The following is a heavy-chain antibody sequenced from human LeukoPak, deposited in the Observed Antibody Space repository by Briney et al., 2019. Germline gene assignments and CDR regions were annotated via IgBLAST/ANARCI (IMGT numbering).Heavy chain of an antibody. CDR3: ARELGYYSSTSCSNNGFDY. V-gene: IGHV1-2*02. Sequence: ASVKLPCKASGYTFTGYYMHWVRQAPGQGLGWMGWINPNSGGTTYAKKFPARVSMTTATSISTASMERTRLRSDDTAVYYCARELGYYSSTSCSNNGFDYWGQGTLVTVSS. J-gene: IGHJ4*02. D-gene: IGHD2-2*01. CDR1: GYTFTGYY. CDR2: INPNSGGT.